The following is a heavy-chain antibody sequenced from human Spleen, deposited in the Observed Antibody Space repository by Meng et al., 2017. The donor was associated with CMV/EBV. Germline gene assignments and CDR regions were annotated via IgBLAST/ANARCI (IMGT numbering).Heavy chain of an antibody. CDR1: GFTFSGSA. CDR3: TSATHYYDSSGYYIFIDY. Sequence: GESLRLSCAASGFTFSGSAMHWVRQASGKGLEWVGRIRSKANSYATAYAASVKGRFTISRDDSKNTAYLQMNSLKTEDTAVYYCTSATHYYDSSGYYIFIDYWGQGTLVTVSS. CDR2: IRSKANSYAT. V-gene: IGHV3-73*01. D-gene: IGHD3-22*01. J-gene: IGHJ4*02.